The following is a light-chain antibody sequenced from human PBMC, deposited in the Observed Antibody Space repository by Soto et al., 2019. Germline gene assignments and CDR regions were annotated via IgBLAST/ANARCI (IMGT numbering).Light chain of an antibody. CDR1: QSVNSN. Sequence: EIVMTQSPATLSVSPGERATLSCRASQSVNSNLAWYQQKPGQAPSLLIYGASTRATGVPARFSGSGSGTEFTLTISSLQSEDFAVYYCQQYGGSPRVSFGGGTKVEIK. J-gene: IGKJ4*01. CDR3: QQYGGSPRVS. V-gene: IGKV3-15*01. CDR2: GAS.